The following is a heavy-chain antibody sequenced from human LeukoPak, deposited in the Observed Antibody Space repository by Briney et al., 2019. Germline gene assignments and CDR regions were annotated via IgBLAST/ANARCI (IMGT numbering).Heavy chain of an antibody. CDR2: IYYSGST. CDR1: GGSISSYY. J-gene: IGHJ5*02. D-gene: IGHD3-10*01. Sequence: SETLSLTCTVSGGSISSYYWSWIRQPPGKGLEWIGYIYYSGSTNYNPSLKSRVTISVDTSKNQFSLKLSSVTAADTAVYYCARDARFYGSGTQPAGWFDPWGQGTLVTVSS. V-gene: IGHV4-59*01. CDR3: ARDARFYGSGTQPAGWFDP.